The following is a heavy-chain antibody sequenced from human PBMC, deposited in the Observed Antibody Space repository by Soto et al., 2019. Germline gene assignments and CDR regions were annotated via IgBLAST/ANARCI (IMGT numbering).Heavy chain of an antibody. J-gene: IGHJ5*02. V-gene: IGHV4-34*01. D-gene: IGHD3-3*01. CDR1: GGSVNGYY. Sequence: SETLSLTCAVYGGSVNGYYWNWIRQPPGKGPEWIGEINHTGGTHYNPSLKSRVTMSVDTSKNQFSLRLSSVTAADTAIYYCATRITVFGLLIPPFDPWGQGTQVTVSS. CDR3: ATRITVFGLLIPPFDP. CDR2: INHTGGT.